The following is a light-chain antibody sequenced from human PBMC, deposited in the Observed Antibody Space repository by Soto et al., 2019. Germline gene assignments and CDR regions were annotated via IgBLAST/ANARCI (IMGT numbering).Light chain of an antibody. Sequence: EIVVTQSPGPLSLSLGEGATLSCRASQSVSSTYLAWYQQKPGQAPRLLIYRTSTRATGIPDRFSGSGSGTDFTLTISRLEPEDFAVYYCQQFGSSVTFGQGTRLEIK. J-gene: IGKJ5*01. CDR1: QSVSSTY. V-gene: IGKV3-20*01. CDR2: RTS. CDR3: QQFGSSVT.